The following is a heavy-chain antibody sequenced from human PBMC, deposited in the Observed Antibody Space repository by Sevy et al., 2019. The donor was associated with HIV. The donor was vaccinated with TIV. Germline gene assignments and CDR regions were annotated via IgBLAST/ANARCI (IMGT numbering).Heavy chain of an antibody. D-gene: IGHD3-3*01. Sequence: ASMKVSCKASGYTFTSYDINWVRQATGQGLEWMGWMNPNSGNTGYAQKFQGRVTMTRNTSISTAYMELSSLRSEDTAVYYCARGRAYDFWSGRYYYGMDVWGQGTTVTVSS. CDR2: MNPNSGNT. V-gene: IGHV1-8*01. CDR3: ARGRAYDFWSGRYYYGMDV. CDR1: GYTFTSYD. J-gene: IGHJ6*02.